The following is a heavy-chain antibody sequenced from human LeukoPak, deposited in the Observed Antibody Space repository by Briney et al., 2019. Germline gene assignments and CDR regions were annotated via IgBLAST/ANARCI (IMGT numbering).Heavy chain of an antibody. D-gene: IGHD3-9*01. J-gene: IGHJ3*01. CDR2: ISSSSTFI. CDR3: VRDQTFDNRPWVGAFDV. V-gene: IGHV3-21*04. Sequence: PGGSLRLSCAASGFRFRRHSMNWVRQAPGQGLEWLSFISSSSTFIDYADSVKGRFTISRDNANETVYLQMNSLRPEDTAIYYCVRDQTFDNRPWVGAFDVWGHGTLVTVSS. CDR1: GFRFRRHS.